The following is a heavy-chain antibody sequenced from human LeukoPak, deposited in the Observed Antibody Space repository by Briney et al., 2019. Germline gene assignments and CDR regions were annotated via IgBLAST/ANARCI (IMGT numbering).Heavy chain of an antibody. D-gene: IGHD6-25*01. CDR2: INHSGST. V-gene: IGHV4-34*01. CDR1: SAPFSGYY. J-gene: IGHJ4*02. Sequence: SETLSLTCAVSSAPFSGYYWTWIRQPPGKGLEWIGRINHSGSTNYNPSLRSRVTIAVDTSKNQFSLKVNSVTAADTAVYYCARVRGIAAAFDYWGQGSLVTVSS. CDR3: ARVRGIAAAFDY.